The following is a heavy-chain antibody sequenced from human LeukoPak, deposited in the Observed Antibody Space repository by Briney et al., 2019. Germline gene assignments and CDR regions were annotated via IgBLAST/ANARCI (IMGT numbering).Heavy chain of an antibody. J-gene: IGHJ1*01. CDR1: GYSFTNYW. V-gene: IGHV5-51*01. CDR2: IYPGDSKT. Sequence: GESLKISCKGSGYSFTNYWIAWVRQMPGKGLEWMGIIYPGDSKTRYSPSFQGQVTISADKSISTAYLQWSSLKASDTAMYYCARAYYDVLTGHPLPHWGQGTLVTVSS. CDR3: ARAYYDVLTGHPLPH. D-gene: IGHD3-9*01.